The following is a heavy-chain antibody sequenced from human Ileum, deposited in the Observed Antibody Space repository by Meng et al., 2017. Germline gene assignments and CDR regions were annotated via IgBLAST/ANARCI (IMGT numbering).Heavy chain of an antibody. D-gene: IGHD3-10*01. CDR3: ARGVVSGSHYNTY. CDR1: GGFISSSIW. Sequence: QVQLQESGPGLVKPSGTLALPCSVSGGFISSSIWWSWVRQPPEKGLEWSGESHHSGHNNYSPSLKSRLTISVDKSKNQFSLKLQSVTAADTAVYFCARGVVSGSHYNTYWGQGIPVTVSS. CDR2: SHHSGHN. J-gene: IGHJ4*02. V-gene: IGHV4-4*02.